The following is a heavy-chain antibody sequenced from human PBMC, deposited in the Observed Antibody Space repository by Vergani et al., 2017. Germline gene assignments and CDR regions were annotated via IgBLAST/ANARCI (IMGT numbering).Heavy chain of an antibody. CDR2: ISPDGRTT. CDR3: AKDPLGGVVPAWGWFDP. Sequence: DVDLVESGGGFVQPGGSRRLSCAASGFSFRTFSMFWVRQPPGKGLAWVSKISPDGRTTEYADSVRGRFTISRDNANSMLYLQMNSLRAEDTAVYYCAKDPLGGVVPAWGWFDPWGQGTLVTVSS. V-gene: IGHV3-74*03. J-gene: IGHJ5*02. D-gene: IGHD2-2*01. CDR1: GFSFRTFS.